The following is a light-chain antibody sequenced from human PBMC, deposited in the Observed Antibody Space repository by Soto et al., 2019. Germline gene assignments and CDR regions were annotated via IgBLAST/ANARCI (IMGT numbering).Light chain of an antibody. J-gene: IGKJ4*01. CDR2: GAS. CDR3: QQANSFPLT. V-gene: IGKV3D-7*01. CDR1: QSVSSSY. Sequence: EIVLTQSPATLSLSPGERATLSCRASQSVSSSYLAWYQQKPGQAPRLLIYGASNRATGIADRFSGSGSGTDFTLTISSLQPEDFATYYCQQANSFPLTFGGGTKVDIK.